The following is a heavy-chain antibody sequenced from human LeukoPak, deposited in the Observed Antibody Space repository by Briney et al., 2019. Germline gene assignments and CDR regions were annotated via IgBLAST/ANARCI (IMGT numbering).Heavy chain of an antibody. CDR2: IYHSGST. CDR3: ASMAGDYDILTGYYYYYYYYMDV. D-gene: IGHD3-9*01. J-gene: IGHJ6*03. Sequence: SETLFLTCTVSGYSISSGYYWGWLRQPPGKGLEWLGSIYHSGSTYYNPSLKSRVTISVDPSKNQFSLKLSSVTAADTAVYYCASMAGDYDILTGYYYYYYYYMDVWGKGTTVTVSS. V-gene: IGHV4-38-2*02. CDR1: GYSISSGYY.